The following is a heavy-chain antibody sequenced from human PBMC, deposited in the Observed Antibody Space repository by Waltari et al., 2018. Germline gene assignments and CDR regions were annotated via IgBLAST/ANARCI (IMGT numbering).Heavy chain of an antibody. J-gene: IGHJ6*02. D-gene: IGHD3-3*01. CDR3: ATTNVPPYYDFWSGLIYGMDV. CDR2: IYYRGNT. Sequence: QVQLQESGPGLVKPSQTLSLTCTVSGGSISSGGYYWSWLRQHPGKGLEWIGYIYYRGNTYYNPSLKSRVTISVDTSKNQFSLKLSSVTAADTAVYYCATTNVPPYYDFWSGLIYGMDVWGQGTTVTVSS. CDR1: GGSISSGGYY. V-gene: IGHV4-31*03.